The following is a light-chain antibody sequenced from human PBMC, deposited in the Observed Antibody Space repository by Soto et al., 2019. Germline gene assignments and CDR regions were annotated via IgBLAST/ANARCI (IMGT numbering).Light chain of an antibody. Sequence: QSALTQPASVSGSPGQSITISCTGTSSDVGGYNYVSWYQQHPGTAPKLMIYDVSNRPSGVSNRFSGSKSGNTASLTISGLHAEDEADYYCSSYTSSSTPVFGGGTQLTVL. V-gene: IGLV2-14*01. CDR2: DVS. CDR1: SSDVGGYNY. CDR3: SSYTSSSTPV. J-gene: IGLJ2*01.